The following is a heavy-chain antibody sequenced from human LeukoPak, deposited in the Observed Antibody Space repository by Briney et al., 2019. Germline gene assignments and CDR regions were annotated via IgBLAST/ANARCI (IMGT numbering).Heavy chain of an antibody. J-gene: IGHJ4*02. CDR1: GFTFSSYA. Sequence: GGSLRLSCSASGFTFSSYAMHWVRQAPGKGLEYVSAISSNGGSTYYADSVKGRFIISRDNSKNTLYLQMSSLRAEDTAVYYCARTHYGSGSSGFDYWGQGTLVTVSS. CDR2: ISSNGGST. D-gene: IGHD3-10*01. V-gene: IGHV3-64D*09. CDR3: ARTHYGSGSSGFDY.